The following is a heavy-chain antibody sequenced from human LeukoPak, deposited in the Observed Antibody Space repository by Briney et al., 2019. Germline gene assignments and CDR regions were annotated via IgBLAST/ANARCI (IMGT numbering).Heavy chain of an antibody. D-gene: IGHD2-21*01. CDR2: IYYSGST. Sequence: SETLSLTCTVSGGSISSSSYYWGWIRQPPGKGLEWIGSIYYSGSTYYNPSLKSRVTISVDTSKNQFSLKLSSVTAADTAVYYCARHRTYYYFDYWGQGTLVTVSS. CDR1: GGSISSSSYY. J-gene: IGHJ4*02. CDR3: ARHRTYYYFDY. V-gene: IGHV4-39*01.